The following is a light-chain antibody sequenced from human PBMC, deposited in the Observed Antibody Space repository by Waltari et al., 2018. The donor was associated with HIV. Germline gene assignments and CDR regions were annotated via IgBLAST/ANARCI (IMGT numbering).Light chain of an antibody. J-gene: IGLJ1*01. CDR1: SSEVGGYHY. V-gene: IGLV2-11*01. Sequence: QSALTQPRSVSGSPGQSVPLSCTGTSSEVGGYHYVSWYQQHPGKAPKLMIYDFTQRPSGVPDRFSGSKSGNTASLTISGLQAEDEADYYCCSYAGSYTYVFGTGTKVTVL. CDR3: CSYAGSYTYV. CDR2: DFT.